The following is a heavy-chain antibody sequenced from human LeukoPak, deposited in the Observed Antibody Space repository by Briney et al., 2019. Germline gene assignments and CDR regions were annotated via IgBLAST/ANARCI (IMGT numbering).Heavy chain of an antibody. Sequence: GGSLRLSCAASGFTFSSYAMSWVRQAPGKGLEWVSGFSGSGDNTYYADSVKGRFTISRDNSKNTLYLQMNSLRAEDTAVYYCARHNDYGDYFLDYWGQGTLDTVSS. CDR3: ARHNDYGDYFLDY. J-gene: IGHJ4*02. D-gene: IGHD4-17*01. CDR2: FSGSGDNT. V-gene: IGHV3-23*01. CDR1: GFTFSSYA.